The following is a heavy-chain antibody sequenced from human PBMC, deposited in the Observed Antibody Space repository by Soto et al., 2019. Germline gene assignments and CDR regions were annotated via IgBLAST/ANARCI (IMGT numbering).Heavy chain of an antibody. Sequence: EVQLVESGEGLVQPGGSLKLSCAASGFTFSGSAMHWVRQASGKGLEWVGRIRSKANSYATAYAASVKGRFTISRDDSKNTAYLQMNSLKTEDTAVYYCTRWYSGSYLAAWGQGTLVTVSS. D-gene: IGHD1-26*01. CDR2: IRSKANSYAT. J-gene: IGHJ4*02. CDR1: GFTFSGSA. CDR3: TRWYSGSYLAA. V-gene: IGHV3-73*02.